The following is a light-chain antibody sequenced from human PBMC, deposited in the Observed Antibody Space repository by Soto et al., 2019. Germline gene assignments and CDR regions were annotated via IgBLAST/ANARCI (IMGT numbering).Light chain of an antibody. CDR3: QKYNSGPLT. Sequence: DIQMTQSPSSLSASVGDRVTITCRASQGISHYLAWYQQKPGKVPQLLIYDASTLQSGVPSRFNGSVSGTDFTLTISSLQPEDVATYYCQKYNSGPLTFGGGTKVEIK. J-gene: IGKJ4*01. V-gene: IGKV1-27*01. CDR2: DAS. CDR1: QGISHY.